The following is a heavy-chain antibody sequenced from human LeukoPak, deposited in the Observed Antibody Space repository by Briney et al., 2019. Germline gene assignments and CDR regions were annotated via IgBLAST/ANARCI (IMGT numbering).Heavy chain of an antibody. V-gene: IGHV1-46*01. J-gene: IGHJ4*02. CDR3: ARKMTTGVIDY. CDR2: IDPTGGGT. CDR1: GYXFTNYY. Sequence: ASVKVSCKASGYXFTNYYINWVRQAPGQGLEWMGVIDPTGGGTGYAQKFQARVTMTRDTSTSTVLMELSSLRSEDTALYYCARKMTTGVIDYWGQGTLVTVSS. D-gene: IGHD5-24*01.